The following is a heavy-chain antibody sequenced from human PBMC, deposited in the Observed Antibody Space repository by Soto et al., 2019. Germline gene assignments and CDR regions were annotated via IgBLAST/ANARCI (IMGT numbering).Heavy chain of an antibody. Sequence: QVQLVQSGAEVKKPGASVKVSCKASGYTFTSYDINWVRQATGQGLEWMGWMNPNSGYTGYEQKFQGRVTITRNTSISKAYMELSSLSFEDTAVFYWARGGVRGVGAFDIWGQGKMVTVSS. V-gene: IGHV1-8*01. CDR1: GYTFTSYD. J-gene: IGHJ3*02. D-gene: IGHD3-10*01. CDR3: ARGGVRGVGAFDI. CDR2: MNPNSGYT.